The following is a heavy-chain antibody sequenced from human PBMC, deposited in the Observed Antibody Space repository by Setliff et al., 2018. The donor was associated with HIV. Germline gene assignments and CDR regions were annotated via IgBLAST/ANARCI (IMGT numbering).Heavy chain of an antibody. J-gene: IGHJ2*01. V-gene: IGHV4-4*07. CDR3: ARAGGGGRWLHLSYWYFDL. Sequence: SETLSLTCTISGGSFSSYYWSWIRQPAGRGLEWIGRIYNSGTTNYNPSLKSRVTISVDTSKNQFSLKLSSVTAADTAVYYCARAGGGGRWLHLSYWYFDLWGRGTLVTVSS. D-gene: IGHD3-16*01. CDR2: IYNSGTT. CDR1: GGSFSSYY.